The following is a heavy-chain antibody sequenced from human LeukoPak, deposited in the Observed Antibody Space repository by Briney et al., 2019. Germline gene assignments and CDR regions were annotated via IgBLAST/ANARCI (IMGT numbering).Heavy chain of an antibody. CDR3: ARDVDTATAVTQLDY. CDR2: ISSSSSYI. Sequence: GGSLRLSCAASGFTFSDFAMNWVRQAPGKGLDWVSSISSSSSYIYYADSVKGRFTISRDNAKNSLYLQMNSLRDEDAGVYYCARDVDTATAVTQLDYWGQGTLVTVSS. D-gene: IGHD5-18*01. V-gene: IGHV3-21*06. J-gene: IGHJ4*02. CDR1: GFTFSDFA.